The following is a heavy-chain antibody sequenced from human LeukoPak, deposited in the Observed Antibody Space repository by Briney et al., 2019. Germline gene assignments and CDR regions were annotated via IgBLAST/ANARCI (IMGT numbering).Heavy chain of an antibody. D-gene: IGHD3-22*01. Sequence: VASVKVSCKTSGYTFTNYYMHWVRQAPGHGLEWMGIINPTGGSTSYAQKFQGRVTMTRDTSTSTVYMELSSLRSEDTALYYCARDDARYYDSSGYPYNAFDIWGQGTMVTVSS. J-gene: IGHJ3*02. CDR2: INPTGGST. V-gene: IGHV1-46*01. CDR3: ARDDARYYDSSGYPYNAFDI. CDR1: GYTFTNYY.